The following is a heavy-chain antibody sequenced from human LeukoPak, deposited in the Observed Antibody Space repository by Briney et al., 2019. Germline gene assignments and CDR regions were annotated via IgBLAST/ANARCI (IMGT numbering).Heavy chain of an antibody. V-gene: IGHV3-66*01. CDR2: IFTTATT. CDR3: ARGIPAGGGLDS. J-gene: IGHJ4*02. Sequence: IFTTATTYYADSVKGRFSISRDNSNNRLYLQMSSLRADDTAVYYCARGIPAGGGLDSWGPGTLVTVSS. D-gene: IGHD6-13*01.